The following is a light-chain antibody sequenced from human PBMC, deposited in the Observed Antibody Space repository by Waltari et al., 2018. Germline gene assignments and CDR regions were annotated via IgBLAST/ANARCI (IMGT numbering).Light chain of an antibody. V-gene: IGLV2-23*02. Sequence: QSALTQPASVSGSPGQSITISCPGTSSDVGAYHFVSWYQQHPGKAPKFMIYDVSKRPSGVSNRFSGSKSGNTASLTISGLQAEDEADYYCCSYAGTSTVIFGGGTKLTVL. CDR1: SSDVGAYHF. CDR3: CSYAGTSTVI. CDR2: DVS. J-gene: IGLJ2*01.